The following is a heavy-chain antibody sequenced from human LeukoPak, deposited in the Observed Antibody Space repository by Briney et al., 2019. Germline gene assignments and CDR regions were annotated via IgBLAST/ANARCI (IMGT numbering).Heavy chain of an antibody. CDR3: ARDYDFWSGYFDW. J-gene: IGHJ4*02. D-gene: IGHD3-3*01. V-gene: IGHV3-7*05. CDR2: IKTDGTEA. CDR1: GFTFRGYW. Sequence: GGSLRLSCAASGFTFRGYWMSWVRQAPGKGLEWVANIKTDGTEAYYVDSVKGRFNISRDNAKNSLYLQMNSLRTEDTAVYYCARDYDFWSGYFDWWGQGTRVTVSS.